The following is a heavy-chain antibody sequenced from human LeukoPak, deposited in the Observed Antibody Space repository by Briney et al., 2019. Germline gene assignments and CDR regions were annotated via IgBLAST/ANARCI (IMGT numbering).Heavy chain of an antibody. CDR2: TRFDDSYK. CDR1: GFSFSSSG. J-gene: IGHJ5*02. CDR3: AKSSAGITWFDP. D-gene: IGHD1-7*01. Sequence: GGSLRLSCAASGFSFSSSGMHWVRQAPGKGPEWVAFTRFDDSYKAYGNSVKGRFTISRDNSKNTLYLQMDSLRSDNTAVYYCAKSSAGITWFDPWGQGTLVIVSS. V-gene: IGHV3-30*02.